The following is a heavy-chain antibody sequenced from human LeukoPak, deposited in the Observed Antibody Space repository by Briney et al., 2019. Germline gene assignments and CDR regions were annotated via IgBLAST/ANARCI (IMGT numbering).Heavy chain of an antibody. D-gene: IGHD3-10*01. Sequence: SGPTLVKPTQTLTLTCTFSGFSLTTTGVGVGWIRQPPGKALEWLAVSYWNNDKSYSPSLKSRLTITEDTSKNQVVLKMTNMDPVDTATYYCAHKGRGSGSYNMWGQGTLVTVSS. V-gene: IGHV2-5*01. CDR2: SYWNNDK. J-gene: IGHJ4*02. CDR1: GFSLTTTGVG. CDR3: AHKGRGSGSYNM.